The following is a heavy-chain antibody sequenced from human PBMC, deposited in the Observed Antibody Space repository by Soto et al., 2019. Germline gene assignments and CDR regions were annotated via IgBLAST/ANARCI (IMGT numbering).Heavy chain of an antibody. Sequence: PGGSLGLSCAASGFTFSDYYMSWIRQAPGKGLEWVSYISSSGSTIYYADSVKGRFTISRDNAKNSLYLQMNSLRAEDTAVYYCARDPDYYDSSGYYGDFDYWGQGTLVTVSS. CDR2: ISSSGSTI. CDR3: ARDPDYYDSSGYYGDFDY. V-gene: IGHV3-11*01. J-gene: IGHJ4*02. D-gene: IGHD3-22*01. CDR1: GFTFSDYY.